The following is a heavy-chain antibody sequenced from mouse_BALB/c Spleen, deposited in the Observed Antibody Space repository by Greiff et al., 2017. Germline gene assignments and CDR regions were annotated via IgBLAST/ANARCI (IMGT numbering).Heavy chain of an antibody. CDR1: GYAFSSYW. D-gene: IGHD2-4*01. V-gene: IGHV1-80*01. J-gene: IGHJ4*01. Sequence: QVHVKQSGAELVRPGSSVKISCKASGYAFSSYWMNWVKQRPGQGLEWIGQIYPGDGDTNYNGKFKGKATLTADKSSSTAYMQLRSLTSVDSAVYFCARQGYEYAGGYAMGYWGQGTSVTVSS. CDR3: ARQGYEYAGGYAMGY. CDR2: IYPGDGDT.